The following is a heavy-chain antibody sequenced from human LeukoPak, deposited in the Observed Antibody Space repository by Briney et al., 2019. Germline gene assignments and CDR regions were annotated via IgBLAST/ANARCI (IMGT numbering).Heavy chain of an antibody. CDR1: GYTFTGYY. Sequence: ASVKVSCKASGYTFTGYYMHWVRQAPGLGLEWMGRINPNSGGTNYAQKFQGRVTMTRDTSISTAYVELSRLRSDDTAVYYCARNSGGIVVVPTAAPDYWGQGTLVTVSS. CDR3: ARNSGGIVVVPTAAPDY. D-gene: IGHD2-2*01. V-gene: IGHV1-2*06. J-gene: IGHJ4*02. CDR2: INPNSGGT.